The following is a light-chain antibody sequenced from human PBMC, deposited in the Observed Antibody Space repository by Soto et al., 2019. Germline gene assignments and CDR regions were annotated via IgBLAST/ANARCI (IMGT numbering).Light chain of an antibody. V-gene: IGLV2-8*01. Sequence: QSALTQPPSASGSPGQSVTISCTGTSSDVGGYNYVSWYQQHPGKAPKLMIYEVSKRPSGVPDRFSGSKPGNTASLTVSGLQAEDEADYYCSSYAGSSIGVFGTGTKLTVL. J-gene: IGLJ1*01. CDR3: SSYAGSSIGV. CDR1: SSDVGGYNY. CDR2: EVS.